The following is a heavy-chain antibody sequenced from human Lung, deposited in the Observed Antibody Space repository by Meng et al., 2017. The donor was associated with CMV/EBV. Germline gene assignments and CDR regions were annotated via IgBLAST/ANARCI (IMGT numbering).Heavy chain of an antibody. J-gene: IGHJ4*02. D-gene: IGHD6-19*01. V-gene: IGHV4-4*02. CDR2: IYHSGST. Sequence: QGQRQELGPGLVKPSGTLSLTCAVSGGSISSSNWWSWVRQPPGKGLEWIGEIYHSGSTNYNPSLKSRVTISVDKSKNQFSLKLSSVTAADTAVYYCASFPPPGKQWLVTDYWGQGTLVTVSS. CDR3: ASFPPPGKQWLVTDY. CDR1: GGSISSSNW.